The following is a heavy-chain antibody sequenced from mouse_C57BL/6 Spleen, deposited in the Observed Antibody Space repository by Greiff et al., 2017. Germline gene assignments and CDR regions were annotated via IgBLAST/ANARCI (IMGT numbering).Heavy chain of an antibody. CDR1: GYTFTSYW. V-gene: IGHV1-50*01. CDR2: IDPSDSYT. CDR3: ARLYYGSSYEYYFDY. Sequence: VQLQQPGAELVKPGASVKLSCKASGYTFTSYWMQWVKQRPGQGLEWIGEIDPSDSYTNYNQKFKGKATLTVDTSSSTAYMQLSSLTSEDSAVYYCARLYYGSSYEYYFDYWGQGTTLTVSS. D-gene: IGHD1-1*01. J-gene: IGHJ2*01.